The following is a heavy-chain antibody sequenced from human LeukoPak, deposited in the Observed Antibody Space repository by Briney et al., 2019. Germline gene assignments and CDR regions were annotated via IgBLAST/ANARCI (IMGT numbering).Heavy chain of an antibody. J-gene: IGHJ6*02. D-gene: IGHD1-26*01. V-gene: IGHV3-11*01. CDR3: ARVSSGSYSDGMDV. CDR2: ISSSGSAI. CDR1: GFSFSDYY. Sequence: GGSLRLSCAASGFSFSDYYMSWIRQAPGKGLEWVSYISSSGSAIYYADSVKGRFTISRDNAKNSLYLQMNSLRAEDTAVYYCARVSSGSYSDGMDVWGQGTTVTVSS.